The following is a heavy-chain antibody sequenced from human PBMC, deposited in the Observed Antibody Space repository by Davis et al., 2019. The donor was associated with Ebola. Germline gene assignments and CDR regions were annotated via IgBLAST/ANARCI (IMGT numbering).Heavy chain of an antibody. Sequence: GESLKISCAASGFTFSSYAMSWVRQAPGKGLEWVSAISGSGGSTYYADSVKGRFTISRDNSKNTLYLQMNSLRAEDTAVYYCAKVQPPLIAAAGIDYWGQGTLVTVSS. V-gene: IGHV3-23*01. CDR2: ISGSGGST. CDR3: AKVQPPLIAAAGIDY. J-gene: IGHJ4*02. CDR1: GFTFSSYA. D-gene: IGHD6-13*01.